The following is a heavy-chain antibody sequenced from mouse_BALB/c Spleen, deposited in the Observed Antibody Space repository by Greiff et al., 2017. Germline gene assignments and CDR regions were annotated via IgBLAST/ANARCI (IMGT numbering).Heavy chain of an antibody. CDR3: ARIYDDYFDY. V-gene: IGHV1S137*01. CDR1: GYTFTDYA. D-gene: IGHD2-3*01. Sequence: VQLVESGAELVRPGVSVKISCKGSGYTFTDYAMHWVKQSHAKSLEWIGVISTYYGDASYNQKFKGKATMTVDKSSSTAYMELARLTSEDSAIYYCARIYDDYFDYWGQGTTLTVSS. J-gene: IGHJ2*01. CDR2: ISTYYGDA.